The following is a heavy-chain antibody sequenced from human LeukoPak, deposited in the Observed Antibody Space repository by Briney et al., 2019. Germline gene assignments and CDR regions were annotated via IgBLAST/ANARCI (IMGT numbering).Heavy chain of an antibody. CDR2: IYSSGST. CDR3: ARRGGSGRSFDY. V-gene: IGHV4-39*01. CDR1: GGSISSSSYY. Sequence: SETLSLTCTVSGGSISSSSYYWGWIRQPPGKGLEWIGSIYSSGSTYYNPPLKSRVPISVDTSKNQFSLNLSSVPASDTAVYYCARRGGSGRSFDYWGQGILVTVSS. J-gene: IGHJ4*02. D-gene: IGHD3-10*01.